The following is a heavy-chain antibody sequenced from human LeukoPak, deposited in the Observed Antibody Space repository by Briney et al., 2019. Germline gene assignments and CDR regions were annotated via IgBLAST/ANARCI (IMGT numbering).Heavy chain of an antibody. CDR3: AKLGGDYSFFPGGLYYYGMDV. D-gene: IGHD2-21*02. Sequence: GGSLRLSCAASGFIFSSYGMHWVRQAPGKGLEWVAVISYDGSNKYYADSVKGRFTISRDNSKNTLYLQMNSLRAEDTAVYYCAKLGGDYSFFPGGLYYYGMDVWGQGTTVTVSS. V-gene: IGHV3-30*18. J-gene: IGHJ6*02. CDR1: GFIFSSYG. CDR2: ISYDGSNK.